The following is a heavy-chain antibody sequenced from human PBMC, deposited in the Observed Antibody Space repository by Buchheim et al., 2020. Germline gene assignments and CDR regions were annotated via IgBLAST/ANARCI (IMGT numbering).Heavy chain of an antibody. J-gene: IGHJ4*02. D-gene: IGHD3-16*02. CDR1: GFTFSSYS. CDR2: ISSSSSYI. Sequence: EVQLVESGGGLVKPGGSLRLSCAASGFTFSSYSMNWVRQAPGKGLEWVSSISSSSSYIYYADSVKGRFTISRDNAKNSLYLQMNSLRAGDTAVYYCARGPYVWGSYRYSVYFDYWGQGTL. V-gene: IGHV3-21*01. CDR3: ARGPYVWGSYRYSVYFDY.